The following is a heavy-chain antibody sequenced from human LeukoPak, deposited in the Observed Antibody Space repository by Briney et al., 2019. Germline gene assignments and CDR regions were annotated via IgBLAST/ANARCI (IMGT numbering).Heavy chain of an antibody. V-gene: IGHV3-64D*06. CDR2: FSRNGDTT. CDR3: VKALTDDAFDI. CDR1: GFTFSTFP. Sequence: GGSLRLSCSASGFTFSTFPMHWVRQSPGKGLEYFSAFSRNGDTTYYADSVKGRFTISRDNSKNTLYLQMSSLRPEDTAVYYCVKALTDDAFDIWGQGTMVTVSS. J-gene: IGHJ3*02.